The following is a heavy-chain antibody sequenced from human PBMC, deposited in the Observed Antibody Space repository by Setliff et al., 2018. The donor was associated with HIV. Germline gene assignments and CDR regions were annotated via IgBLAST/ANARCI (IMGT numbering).Heavy chain of an antibody. CDR1: GGSFNSGHYY. CDR3: ARDRYAGEVDY. D-gene: IGHD3-10*01. CDR2: IYYTGST. Sequence: SETLSLTCTVSGGSFNSGHYYWSWIRHHPGKGLEWIGYIYYTGSTYFNPSLKSRVTLSIDTSKNQFSLKLSSVTAADTAVYYCARDRYAGEVDYWGQGTLVTVSS. V-gene: IGHV4-31*03. J-gene: IGHJ4*02.